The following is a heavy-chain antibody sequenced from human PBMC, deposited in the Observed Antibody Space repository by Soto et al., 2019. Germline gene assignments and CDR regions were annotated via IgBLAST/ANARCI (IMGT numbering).Heavy chain of an antibody. D-gene: IGHD5-18*01. V-gene: IGHV3-23*01. J-gene: IGHJ4*02. CDR1: GFTFSSYA. Sequence: GGSLRLSCAASGFTFSSYAMTWVRRAPDKGLQWVSAISGGGGITYYADSVKGRFTISRDNSKNTLYLQMNSLRAEDTAVYYCAKDGTYIQLWLGYWGQGALVTVSS. CDR2: ISGGGGIT. CDR3: AKDGTYIQLWLGY.